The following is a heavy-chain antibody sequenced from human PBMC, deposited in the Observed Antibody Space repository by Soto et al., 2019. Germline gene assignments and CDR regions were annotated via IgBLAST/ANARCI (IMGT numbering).Heavy chain of an antibody. J-gene: IGHJ4*02. V-gene: IGHV4-34*09. D-gene: IGHD3-16*02. CDR3: ARYRFSGTRWSKFDY. CDR2: IYHTGST. CDR1: GASFSGYY. Sequence: SETLSLTCAVYGASFSGYYWSWIRQSPEKGLEWIGNIYHTGSTYYTPSLKSRVAISLDKSQNQFSLWLSSVTAADTAVYYCARYRFSGTRWSKFDYWGQGSLVTVSS.